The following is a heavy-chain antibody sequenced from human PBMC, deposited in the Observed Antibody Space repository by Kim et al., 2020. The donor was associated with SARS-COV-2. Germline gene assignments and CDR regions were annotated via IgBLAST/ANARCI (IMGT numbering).Heavy chain of an antibody. CDR1: GGSISSSNW. Sequence: SETLSLTCAVSGGSISSSNWWSWVRQPPGKGLEWIGEIYHSGSTNYNPSLKSRVTISVDKSKNQFSLKLSSVTAADTAVYYCASRQYSSSWYANYYYYGMDVWGQGTTVTVSS. CDR2: IYHSGST. D-gene: IGHD6-13*01. CDR3: ASRQYSSSWYANYYYYGMDV. V-gene: IGHV4-4*02. J-gene: IGHJ6*02.